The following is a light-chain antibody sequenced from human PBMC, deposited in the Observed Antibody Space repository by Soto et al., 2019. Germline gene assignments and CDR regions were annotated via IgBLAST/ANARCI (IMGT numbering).Light chain of an antibody. J-gene: IGLJ1*01. CDR1: SSDVGGYNY. CDR2: DVS. V-gene: IGLV2-14*01. Sequence: SVLAQPASVSGSPGKSITISCTGTSSDVGGYNYVSWYQQHPGKAPKLMIYDVSNRPSGVSNRFSGSKSGNTASLTISGLQAEDEADYYCSSYTSSSSYVFGTGTKVT. CDR3: SSYTSSSSYV.